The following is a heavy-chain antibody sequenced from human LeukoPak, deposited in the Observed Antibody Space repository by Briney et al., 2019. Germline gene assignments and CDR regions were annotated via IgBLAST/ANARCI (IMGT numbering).Heavy chain of an antibody. D-gene: IGHD3-10*01. J-gene: IGHJ6*03. CDR3: ARHIRGSYGSGSYYYYYYYMDV. CDR1: GGSFSGYY. V-gene: IGHV4-34*01. CDR2: INHSGST. Sequence: SETLSLTCAVYGGSFSGYYWSWIRQPPGKGLEWIGEINHSGSTNYNPSLKSRVTISVDTSKNQFSLKLSSVTAADTAVYYCARHIRGSYGSGSYYYYYYYMDVRGKGTTVTISS.